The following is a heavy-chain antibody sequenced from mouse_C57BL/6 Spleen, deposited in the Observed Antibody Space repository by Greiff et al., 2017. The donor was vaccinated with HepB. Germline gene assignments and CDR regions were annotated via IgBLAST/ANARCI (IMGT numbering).Heavy chain of an antibody. J-gene: IGHJ3*01. Sequence: QVQLQQPGAELVMPGASVKLSCKASGYTFTSYWMHWVKQRPGQGLEWIGEIDPSDSYTNYNQKFKGKSTLTVDKSSSTAYMQLSSLTSEDSAVYYCARNLNYGSSYGYWGQGTLVTVSA. V-gene: IGHV1-69*01. CDR2: IDPSDSYT. CDR3: ARNLNYGSSYGY. CDR1: GYTFTSYW. D-gene: IGHD1-1*01.